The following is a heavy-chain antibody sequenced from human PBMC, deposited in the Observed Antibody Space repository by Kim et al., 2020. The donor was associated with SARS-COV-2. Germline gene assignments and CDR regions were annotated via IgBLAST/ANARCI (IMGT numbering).Heavy chain of an antibody. CDR2: ISYDGSNK. J-gene: IGHJ6*01. Sequence: GGSLRLSCAASGFTFSSYGMHWVRQAPGKGLEWVAVISYDGSNKYYADSVKGRFTISRDNSKNTLYLQMNSLRAEDTAVYYCAKGGGDYLENYYYYYGM. D-gene: IGHD4-17*01. CDR3: AKGGGDYLENYYYYYGM. V-gene: IGHV3-30*18. CDR1: GFTFSSYG.